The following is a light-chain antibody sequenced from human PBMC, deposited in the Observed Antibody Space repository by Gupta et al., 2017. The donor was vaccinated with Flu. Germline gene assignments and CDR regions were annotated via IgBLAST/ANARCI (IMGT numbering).Light chain of an antibody. CDR1: QSLLYTSNNKNY. Sequence: DIVVTQSPDSLAVSLGERATINCRSSQSLLYTSNNKNYLTWYQQKPGQPPKLLIYWASTRESGVPDRFSGAGSGTDFTLTISSLQAEDVAVYYCQQHYIGYTFGQGTKLEIK. J-gene: IGKJ2*01. CDR3: QQHYIGYT. CDR2: WAS. V-gene: IGKV4-1*01.